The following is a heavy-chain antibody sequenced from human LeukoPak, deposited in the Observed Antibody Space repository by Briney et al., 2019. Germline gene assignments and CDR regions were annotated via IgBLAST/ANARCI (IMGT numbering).Heavy chain of an antibody. Sequence: SVKLSCKASGGTFSSYAISWVRQAPGQGLEWIGGIIPIFCTANYAQKFQGRVTITADESTSTAYLELSSLRAEDTAVYYCARHVSTTGTTGYYYFDYWGQGTLVTVSS. CDR1: GGTFSSYA. CDR3: ARHVSTTGTTGYYYFDY. J-gene: IGHJ4*02. D-gene: IGHD1-1*01. CDR2: IIPIFCTA. V-gene: IGHV1-69*13.